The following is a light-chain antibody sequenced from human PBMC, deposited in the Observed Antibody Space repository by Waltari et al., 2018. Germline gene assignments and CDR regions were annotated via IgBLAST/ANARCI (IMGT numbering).Light chain of an antibody. CDR2: EVI. Sequence: QSALTQPASVSGTHGQSIPIPCTGTNSDVGNYTLVSWYQHHPGEAPKLMICEVIKRPSGVSNRFSGSKSGNTASLTISGLQAEDEADYYCCSYAGSGTYVFGTGTKVTVL. CDR3: CSYAGSGTYV. J-gene: IGLJ1*01. CDR1: NSDVGNYTL. V-gene: IGLV2-23*02.